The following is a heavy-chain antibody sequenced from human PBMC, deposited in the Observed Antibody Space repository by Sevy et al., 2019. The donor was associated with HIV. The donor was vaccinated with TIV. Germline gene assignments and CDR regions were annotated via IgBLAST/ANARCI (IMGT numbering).Heavy chain of an antibody. CDR1: GFTFDDDA. J-gene: IGHJ3*02. V-gene: IGHV3-20*01. CDR2: INWKTDNV. CDR3: ARNTYYSDSTGFGAFDI. Sequence: GGSLRLSCAASGFTFDDDAMSWVHQAPGKGLEWVSAINWKTDNVGYADSVKGRFTISRDNAKRSLYLQMNSLRPEDTALYHCARNTYYSDSTGFGAFDIWGQGIMVTVSS. D-gene: IGHD3-22*01.